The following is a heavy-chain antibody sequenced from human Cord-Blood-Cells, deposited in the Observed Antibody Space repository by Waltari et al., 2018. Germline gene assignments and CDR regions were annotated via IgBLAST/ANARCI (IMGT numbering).Heavy chain of an antibody. J-gene: IGHJ4*02. V-gene: IGHV4-34*01. CDR1: GGSFCGYY. D-gene: IGHD3-10*01. CDR3: ARLRRGKGDY. CDR2: INHSGST. Sequence: QVQLQQWGAGLLKPAGTLSLTCAVFGGSFCGYYWSWIRQPPGKGLEWIGEINHSGSTNYNPSLKSRVTISVDTSKNQFSLKLSSVTAADTAVYYCARLRRGKGDYWGQGTLVTVSS.